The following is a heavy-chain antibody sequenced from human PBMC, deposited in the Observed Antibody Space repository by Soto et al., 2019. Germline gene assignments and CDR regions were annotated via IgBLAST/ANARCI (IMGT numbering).Heavy chain of an antibody. CDR1: GGSINSGGYY. CDR2: IYYSGST. Sequence: SETLSLTCTVSGGSINSGGYYWSWIRQLPGKGLEWIGYIYYSGSTYYNPSLKSRVTISVDTSKNQFSLKLSSVTAADTAVYYCATSEGYCSGGSCYSTYYFDYWGQGTLVTVSS. CDR3: ATSEGYCSGGSCYSTYYFDY. V-gene: IGHV4-31*03. D-gene: IGHD2-15*01. J-gene: IGHJ4*02.